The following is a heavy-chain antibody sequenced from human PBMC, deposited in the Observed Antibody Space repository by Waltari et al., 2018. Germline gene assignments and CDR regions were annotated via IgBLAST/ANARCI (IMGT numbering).Heavy chain of an antibody. J-gene: IGHJ4*02. CDR2: IKQDGSEK. D-gene: IGHD1-26*01. CDR1: GFTFSSYC. V-gene: IGHV3-7*01. CDR3: ARVSIVGATFDY. Sequence: EVQLVESGGGLVQPGGSLRLSCAASGFTFSSYCMSWVRQAPGKGLEWVANIKQDGSEKYYVDSVKGRFTISRDNAKNALYLQMNSLRAEDTAVYYCARVSIVGATFDYWGQGTLVTVSS.